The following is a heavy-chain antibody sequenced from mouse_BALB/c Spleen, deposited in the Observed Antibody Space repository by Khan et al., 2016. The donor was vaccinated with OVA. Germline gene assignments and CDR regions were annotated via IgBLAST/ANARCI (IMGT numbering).Heavy chain of an antibody. D-gene: IGHD1-1*01. J-gene: IGHJ1*01. Sequence: EVELVESGGGLVEPGGSLKLSCAASEFTFSSYAMSWVRQTPAKRLEWVATITSGGNYTYYPDSVKGRFTISRDNAKNTLYLQLSSLRSEDTAMYYCARPPITTVVATSYWFFDVWGAGTTVTVSS. CDR1: EFTFSSYA. CDR2: ITSGGNYT. CDR3: ARPPITTVVATSYWFFDV. V-gene: IGHV5-9-3*01.